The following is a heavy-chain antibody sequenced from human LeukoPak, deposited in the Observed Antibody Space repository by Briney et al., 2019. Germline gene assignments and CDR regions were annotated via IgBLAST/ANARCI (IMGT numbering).Heavy chain of an antibody. CDR1: GGSINSYY. CDR3: VRHLSAGRPAFDI. Sequence: SETLSLTCTVSGGSINSYYWSWIRQPPGKGLEWIGYIYFSGSTNYDPSLKSRVTISVDTSNNKFSLKLTSLTAADTAVYYCVRHLSAGRPAFDIWGQGTMVTVSS. D-gene: IGHD2-15*01. CDR2: IYFSGST. V-gene: IGHV4-59*08. J-gene: IGHJ3*02.